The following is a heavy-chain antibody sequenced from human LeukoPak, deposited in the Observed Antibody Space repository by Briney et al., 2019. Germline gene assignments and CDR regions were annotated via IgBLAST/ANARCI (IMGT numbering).Heavy chain of an antibody. CDR1: GFTFSSYW. Sequence: PGGSLRLSCAASGFTFSSYWMTWVRQAPGKGLEWVANIKQDGSEKYYVDSVKGRFTISRDNAKNSLYLQMNSLRAEDTAVYYCAGASTQPGYYESDYYYMDVWGKGTTVTVSS. CDR2: IKQDGSEK. V-gene: IGHV3-7*01. D-gene: IGHD3-22*01. J-gene: IGHJ6*03. CDR3: AGASTQPGYYESDYYYMDV.